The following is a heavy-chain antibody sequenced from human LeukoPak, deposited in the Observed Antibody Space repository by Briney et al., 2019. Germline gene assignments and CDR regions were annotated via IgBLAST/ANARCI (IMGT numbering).Heavy chain of an antibody. V-gene: IGHV1-2*02. CDR1: GYTFTDYY. J-gene: IGHJ6*03. Sequence: ASVKVSCKASGYTFTDYYMHWVRQAPGQGLEWMGWINPNSGGTNYAQKFQGRDTITRDTSISTAYMEMSRLRSDDTAMYYCARGDRLVYYYYMDVWGKGTTVTISS. D-gene: IGHD6-19*01. CDR3: ARGDRLVYYYYMDV. CDR2: INPNSGGT.